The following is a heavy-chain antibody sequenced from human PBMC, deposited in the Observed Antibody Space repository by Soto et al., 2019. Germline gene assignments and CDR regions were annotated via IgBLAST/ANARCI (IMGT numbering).Heavy chain of an antibody. D-gene: IGHD2-15*01. CDR1: GYTFTNFG. J-gene: IGHJ6*02. CDR3: ARGSGGSSYYYYGMDV. Sequence: ASVKVSCKASGYTFTNFGISWLRLAPGQGLEWMGWISAYNGNTNYAQKFQGRVTMTTDTSTSTAYMELSSLRSEDTAVYYCARGSGGSSYYYYGMDVWGQGTTVTVSS. CDR2: ISAYNGNT. V-gene: IGHV1-18*01.